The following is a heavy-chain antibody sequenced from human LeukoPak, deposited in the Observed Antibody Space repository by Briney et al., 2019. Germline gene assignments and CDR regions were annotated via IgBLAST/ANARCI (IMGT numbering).Heavy chain of an antibody. CDR3: ARPAGPDSSDKDY. J-gene: IGHJ4*02. V-gene: IGHV4-39*01. CDR1: GGSISSSSYY. CDR2: IYYSGST. D-gene: IGHD3-22*01. Sequence: SETLSLTCTVSGGSISSSSYYGGWIRQPPGKGLEWIGSIYYSGSTYYNPSLKSRVTISVDTSKNQFSLKLSSVTAADTAVYYCARPAGPDSSDKDYWGQGTLVTVSS.